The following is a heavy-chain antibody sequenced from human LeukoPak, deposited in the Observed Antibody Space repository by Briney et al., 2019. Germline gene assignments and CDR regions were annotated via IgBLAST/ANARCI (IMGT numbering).Heavy chain of an antibody. CDR3: ARDSGSYSRTYYFDY. D-gene: IGHD1-26*01. CDR1: GFTFSSYS. V-gene: IGHV3-21*01. J-gene: IGHJ4*02. Sequence: GGSLRLSCAASGFTFSSYSMNWVRQAPGKGLEWVSSISSSSYIYYADSVKGRFTISRDNAKNSLYLQMNSLRAEDTAVYYCARDSGSYSRTYYFDYWGQGTLVTVSS. CDR2: ISSSSYI.